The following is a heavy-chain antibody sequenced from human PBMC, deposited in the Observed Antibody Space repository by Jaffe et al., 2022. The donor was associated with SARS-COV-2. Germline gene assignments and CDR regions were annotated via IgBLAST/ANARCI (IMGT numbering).Heavy chain of an antibody. Sequence: EVQLVESGGGLVQPGRSLRLSCAASGFTFDDYAMHWVRQAPGKGLEWVSGISWNSGSIGYADSVKGRFTISRDNAKNSLYLQMNSLRAEDTALYYCAKDIESYYYGSGSLIYGMDVWGQGTTVTVSS. CDR3: AKDIESYYYGSGSLIYGMDV. V-gene: IGHV3-9*01. D-gene: IGHD3-10*01. CDR1: GFTFDDYA. J-gene: IGHJ6*02. CDR2: ISWNSGSI.